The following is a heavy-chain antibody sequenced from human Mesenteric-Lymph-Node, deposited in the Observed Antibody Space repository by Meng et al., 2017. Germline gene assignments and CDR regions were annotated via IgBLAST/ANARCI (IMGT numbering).Heavy chain of an antibody. Sequence: GESLKISCAASGFPFDSYAISWVRQAPGKGLEWVAVIWYDGSNKYYADSVKGRFTISRDNSKNTLYLQMNSLRAEDTAVYYCVGAGSGSLDYWGQGTLVTVSS. CDR3: VGAGSGSLDY. V-gene: IGHV3-33*08. D-gene: IGHD3-10*01. CDR1: GFPFDSYA. CDR2: IWYDGSNK. J-gene: IGHJ4*02.